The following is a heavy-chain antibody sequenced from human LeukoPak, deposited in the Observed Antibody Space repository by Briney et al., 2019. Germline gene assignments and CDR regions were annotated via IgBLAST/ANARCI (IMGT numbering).Heavy chain of an antibody. CDR1: GVTLKNYW. CDR3: AKSDWFDP. CDR2: SKYDGSTA. J-gene: IGHJ5*02. V-gene: IGHV3-74*03. Sequence: PGVSLRLSCETTGVTLKNYWMSWLRRAPGKGLEWVSRSKYDGSTAMYAESVKGRFTISRDNARGTLYLQMNSLRVDDTAVYYCAKSDWFDPCGRGILVTVSS.